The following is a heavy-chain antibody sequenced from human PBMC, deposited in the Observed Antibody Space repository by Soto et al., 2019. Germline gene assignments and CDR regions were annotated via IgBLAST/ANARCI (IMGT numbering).Heavy chain of an antibody. Sequence: PGESLKISCKGSGYSFNSYWIGWVRQMTGKGLEWMGILYQGDSDTRYSPSFQGQVTISADKSISTAYLQWSSLKASDTAMYYCAGPSATWIRSMDVWGQGTTDTVSS. D-gene: IGHD5-18*01. J-gene: IGHJ6*02. V-gene: IGHV5-51*01. CDR3: AGPSATWIRSMDV. CDR2: LYQGDSDT. CDR1: GYSFNSYW.